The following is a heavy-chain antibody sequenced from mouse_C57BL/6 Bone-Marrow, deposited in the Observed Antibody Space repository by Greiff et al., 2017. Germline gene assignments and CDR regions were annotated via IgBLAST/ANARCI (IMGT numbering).Heavy chain of an antibody. J-gene: IGHJ2*01. V-gene: IGHV1-75*01. CDR3: ARLLWLRRGRFDY. D-gene: IGHD2-2*01. CDR1: GYTFTDYY. Sequence: QVQLQQSGPELVKPGASVKISCKASGYTFTDYYINWVKQRPGQGLEWIGWIFPGSGSTYYNEKFKGKATLTVDKSSSTAYMLLSSLTSEDSAVYFWARLLWLRRGRFDYWGQGTTLTVSS. CDR2: IFPGSGST.